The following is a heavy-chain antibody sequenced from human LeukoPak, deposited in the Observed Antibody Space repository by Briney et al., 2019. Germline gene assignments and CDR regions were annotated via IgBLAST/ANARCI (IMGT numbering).Heavy chain of an antibody. D-gene: IGHD3-3*01. Sequence: PSETLSLTCTVSGASISPYNWNWIRQPPGKGLEWIGYIYYSGSTYYNPSLKSRVTISVDTSKNQFSLKLSSVTAADTAVYYCARLGSDYDFWSGYYRGDYFDYWGQGTLVTVSS. J-gene: IGHJ4*02. CDR2: IYYSGST. V-gene: IGHV4-59*06. CDR1: GASISPYN. CDR3: ARLGSDYDFWSGYYRGDYFDY.